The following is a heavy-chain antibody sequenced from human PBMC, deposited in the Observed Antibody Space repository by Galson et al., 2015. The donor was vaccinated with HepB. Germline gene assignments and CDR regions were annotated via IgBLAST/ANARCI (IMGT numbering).Heavy chain of an antibody. D-gene: IGHD2-15*01. J-gene: IGHJ4*02. CDR3: TRDQRGKYCSGGSCYSYY. V-gene: IGHV3-49*03. CDR2: IRSKAYGGTT. CDR1: GFTFGDYA. Sequence: SLRLSCAASGFTFGDYAMSWFRQAPGKGLEWVGFIRSKAYGGTTEYAASVKGRFTISRDDSKSIAYLQMNSLKTEDTAVYYCTRDQRGKYCSGGSCYSYYWGQGTLVTVSS.